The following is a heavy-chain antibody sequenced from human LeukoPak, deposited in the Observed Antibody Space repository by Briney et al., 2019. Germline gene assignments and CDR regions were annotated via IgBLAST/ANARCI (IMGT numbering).Heavy chain of an antibody. J-gene: IGHJ4*02. CDR2: INHSGST. CDR3: ASIAAAHYFDY. CDR1: GGSISSGDYY. V-gene: IGHV4-39*07. D-gene: IGHD6-13*01. Sequence: PSETLSLTCTVSGGSISSGDYYWSWIRQPPGKGLEWIGEINHSGSTNYNPSLKSRVTISVDTSKNQFSLKLSSVTAADTAVYYCASIAAAHYFDYWGQGTLVTVSS.